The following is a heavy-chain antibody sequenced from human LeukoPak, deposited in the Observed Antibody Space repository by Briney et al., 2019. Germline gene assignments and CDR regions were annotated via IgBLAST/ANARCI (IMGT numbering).Heavy chain of an antibody. Sequence: GGSLRLSCAASGFTFNNYAMNWVRQAPGKGLEWVSGISGSGSSPYYADSVKGRFTISRDNSKNTLYLQMNSLRADDTAVYYCAKSTGLVLMVSAIGSADYYGMDVWGQGTTVTVSS. CDR2: ISGSGSSP. CDR1: GFTFNNYA. D-gene: IGHD2-8*01. J-gene: IGHJ6*02. CDR3: AKSTGLVLMVSAIGSADYYGMDV. V-gene: IGHV3-23*01.